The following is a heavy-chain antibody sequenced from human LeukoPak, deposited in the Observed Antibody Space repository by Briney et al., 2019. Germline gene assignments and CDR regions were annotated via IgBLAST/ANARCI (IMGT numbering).Heavy chain of an antibody. D-gene: IGHD3-22*01. CDR2: INWNGGST. V-gene: IGHV3-20*04. J-gene: IGHJ3*02. Sequence: RPGGSLRLSCAASGFTFDDYTMHWVRQAPGKGLEWVSGINWNGGSTGYADSVKGRFTISRDNAKNSLYLQMNSLRAEDTALYYCARGPAMIPTIAFDIWGQGTMVTVSS. CDR3: ARGPAMIPTIAFDI. CDR1: GFTFDDYT.